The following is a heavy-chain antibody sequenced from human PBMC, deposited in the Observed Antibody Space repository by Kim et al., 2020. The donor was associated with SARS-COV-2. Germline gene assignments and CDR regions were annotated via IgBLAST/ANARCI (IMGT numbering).Heavy chain of an antibody. CDR2: SYI. CDR3: ARGIEGMDV. Sequence: SYIYYADSVKGRFTISRDNAKNSLYLQMNSLRAEDTAVYYCARGIEGMDVWGQGTTVTVSS. J-gene: IGHJ6*02. V-gene: IGHV3-21*01.